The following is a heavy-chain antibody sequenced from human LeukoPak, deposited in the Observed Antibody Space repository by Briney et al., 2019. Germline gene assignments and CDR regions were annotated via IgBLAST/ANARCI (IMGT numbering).Heavy chain of an antibody. CDR2: INQDGSEI. CDR1: GFTFSTYW. J-gene: IGHJ5*02. V-gene: IGHV3-7*01. Sequence: GGSLRLSCAASGFTFSTYWMTWVRQAPGKGLEWVANINQDGSEISYVDSVKGRFTISRDNDKNSLFLQMNSLRAEDTAVYSCAGAWRCTSTSCYTWFDPWGQGTLVTVSS. D-gene: IGHD2-2*02. CDR3: AGAWRCTSTSCYTWFDP.